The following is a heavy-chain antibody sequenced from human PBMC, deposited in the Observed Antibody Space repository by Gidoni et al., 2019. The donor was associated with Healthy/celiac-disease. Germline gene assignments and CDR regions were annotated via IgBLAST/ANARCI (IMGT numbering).Heavy chain of an antibody. CDR1: GFTFSSYG. V-gene: IGHV3-30*18. J-gene: IGHJ6*02. CDR3: AKDRRTYGDYLLLHYYGMDV. CDR2: ISYDGSNK. Sequence: QVQLVESGGGVVQPGRSLRLSCAASGFTFSSYGLHWVRQAPGKGLEWVAVISYDGSNKYYADSVKGRFTISRDNSKNTLYLQMNSLRAEDTAVYYCAKDRRTYGDYLLLHYYGMDVWGQGTTVTVSS. D-gene: IGHD4-17*01.